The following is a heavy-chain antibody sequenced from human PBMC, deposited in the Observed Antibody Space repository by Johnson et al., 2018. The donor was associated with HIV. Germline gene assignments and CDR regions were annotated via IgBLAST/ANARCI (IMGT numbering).Heavy chain of an antibody. V-gene: IGHV3-30*04. D-gene: IGHD5-12*01. CDR1: GFTFSSYA. CDR3: ARDAKVGYGDAFDI. CDR2: ISYDGSNK. Sequence: VQLVESGGGVVQPGRSLRLSCAASGFTFSSYAMHWVRQAPGKGLEWVAVISYDGSNKYYADSVKGRFTISRDNAKNTLYLQMNSLRAEDTAVFYCARDAKVGYGDAFDIWGQGTMVTVSS. J-gene: IGHJ3*02.